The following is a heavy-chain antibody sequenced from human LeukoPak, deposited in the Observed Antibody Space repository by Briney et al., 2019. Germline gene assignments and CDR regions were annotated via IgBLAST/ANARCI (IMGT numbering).Heavy chain of an antibody. V-gene: IGHV3-20*04. CDR3: ARRDTVMVGFEY. D-gene: IGHD5-18*01. CDR2: INWNGRST. Sequence: GGSLRLSCAASGFTFSSYWMSWVRQAPGKGLEWVSDINWNGRSTGYADSVKGRFTISRDNAKNSLYLQMNSLRAEDTALYYCARRDTVMVGFEYWGQGTLVTVSS. J-gene: IGHJ4*02. CDR1: GFTFSSYW.